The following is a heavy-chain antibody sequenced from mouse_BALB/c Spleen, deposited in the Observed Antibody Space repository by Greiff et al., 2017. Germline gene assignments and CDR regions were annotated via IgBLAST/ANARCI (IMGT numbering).Heavy chain of an antibody. CDR3: ARREGWFAY. CDR1: GYSITSGYY. J-gene: IGHJ3*01. CDR2: ISYDGSN. V-gene: IGHV3-6*02. Sequence: EVQLVESGPGLVKPSQSLSLTCSVTGYSITSGYYWNWIRQFPGNKLEWMGYISYDGSNNYNPSLKNRISITRDTSKNQFFLKLNSVTTEDTATYYCARREGWFAYWGQGTLVTVSA.